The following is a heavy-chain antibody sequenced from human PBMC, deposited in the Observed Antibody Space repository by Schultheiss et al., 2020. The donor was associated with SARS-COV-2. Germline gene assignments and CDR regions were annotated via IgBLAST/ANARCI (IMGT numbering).Heavy chain of an antibody. CDR1: GGSISSYY. D-gene: IGHD3-3*01. CDR2: IYTSGST. CDR3: ARLRPKRFLEWLGYYFDY. Sequence: SQTLSLTCTVSGGSISSYYWSWIRQPAGKGLEWIGRIYTSGSTNYNPSLKSRVTMSVDTSKNQFSLKLSSVTAADTAVYYCARLRPKRFLEWLGYYFDYRGQGTLVTVSS. J-gene: IGHJ4*02. V-gene: IGHV4-4*07.